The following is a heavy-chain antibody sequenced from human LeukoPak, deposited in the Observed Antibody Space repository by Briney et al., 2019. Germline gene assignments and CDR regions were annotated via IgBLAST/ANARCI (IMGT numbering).Heavy chain of an antibody. J-gene: IGHJ4*02. Sequence: GGSLRLSCAASGFTFTGYNMSWVRQVSGKGLEWVSSIYPSGGSTFYADSVKGRFTISRDNSKTTLYLQMNSLRAEDTAVYYCARSRSDFWGQGTLVTVSS. CDR2: IYPSGGST. CDR3: ARSRSDF. CDR1: GFTFTGYN. V-gene: IGHV3-23*05. D-gene: IGHD1-14*01.